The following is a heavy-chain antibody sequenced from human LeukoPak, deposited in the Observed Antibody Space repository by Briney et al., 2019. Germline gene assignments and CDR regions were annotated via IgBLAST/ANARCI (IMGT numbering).Heavy chain of an antibody. CDR1: GGTFSSYA. Sequence: GASVKVSCKASGGTFSSYAISWVRQAPGQGLEWMGGIIPIFGTANYAQKFQGRVTITADESTSTAYMELSSLRSEDTAVYYCARAEVLPREYYFDYWGQGTLVTASS. J-gene: IGHJ4*02. V-gene: IGHV1-69*13. CDR3: ARAEVLPREYYFDY. CDR2: IIPIFGTA.